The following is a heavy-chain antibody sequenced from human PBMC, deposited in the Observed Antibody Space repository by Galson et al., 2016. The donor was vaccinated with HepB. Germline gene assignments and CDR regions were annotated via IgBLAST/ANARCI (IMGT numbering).Heavy chain of an antibody. CDR3: ARQHVLLTTDECWDWFDP. D-gene: IGHD1-1*01. V-gene: IGHV1-69*13. Sequence: SVKVSCKAFGGTFSTYTVNWVRQAPGQGLEWMGGIIPVSGTTNYAQKFRGRVTITADEFTSTAYMDLSNVGTADTAVYYCARQHVLLTTDECWDWFDPWGQGTLVTVSS. CDR2: IIPVSGTT. CDR1: GGTFSTYT. J-gene: IGHJ5*02.